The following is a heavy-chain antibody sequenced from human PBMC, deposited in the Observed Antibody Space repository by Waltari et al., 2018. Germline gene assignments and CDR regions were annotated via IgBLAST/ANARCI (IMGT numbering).Heavy chain of an antibody. V-gene: IGHV4-59*11. CDR3: ARGASDYYYYGMDV. J-gene: IGHJ6*02. Sequence: QVQLQESGPGLVKPSETLSLTCTVSGGSISSHYWRWIRQPPGKGLEWIGYIYYSGSTNYNPSLKSRVTISVDTSKNQFSLKLSSVTAADTAVYYCARGASDYYYYGMDVWGQGTTVTVSS. CDR2: IYYSGST. CDR1: GGSISSHY.